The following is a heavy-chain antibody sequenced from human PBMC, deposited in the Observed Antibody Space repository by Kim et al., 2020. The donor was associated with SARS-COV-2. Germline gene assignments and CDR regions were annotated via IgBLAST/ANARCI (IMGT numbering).Heavy chain of an antibody. Sequence: GGSLRLSCAASGFTFSSYEMNWVRQAPGKGLEWVSYISSSGSTIYYADSVKGRFTISRDNAKNSLYLQMNSLRAEDTAVYYCARGMYYYDSSGYYGAGWYFDLWGRGTLVTVSS. D-gene: IGHD3-22*01. CDR1: GFTFSSYE. J-gene: IGHJ2*01. V-gene: IGHV3-48*03. CDR2: ISSSGSTI. CDR3: ARGMYYYDSSGYYGAGWYFDL.